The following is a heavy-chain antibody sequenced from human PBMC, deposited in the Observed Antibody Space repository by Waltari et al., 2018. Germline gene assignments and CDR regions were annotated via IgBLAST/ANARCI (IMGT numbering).Heavy chain of an antibody. V-gene: IGHV1-69*01. J-gene: IGHJ3*01. CDR3: ARVLPDSIGHGGPFDA. CDR1: GGTFRRYA. Sequence: QVQLVQSGAEVKRTGSSVKVSCRASGGTFRRYAFSWVRQAPGQGPEWMGGIIPIFGTENYAQKFQGRGTITADESATTVYMGLNSLTSEDTAVYFCARVLPDSIGHGGPFDAWGQGTVVTVSS. D-gene: IGHD4-17*01. CDR2: IIPIFGTE.